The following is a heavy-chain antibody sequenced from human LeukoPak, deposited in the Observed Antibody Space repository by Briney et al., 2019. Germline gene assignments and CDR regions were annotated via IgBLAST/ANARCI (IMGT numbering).Heavy chain of an antibody. V-gene: IGHV3-21*01. CDR3: ARDVSSSNDY. CDR2: ISSSSSYI. D-gene: IGHD6-13*01. J-gene: IGHJ4*02. Sequence: GGSLRLSCAASGFTFSSYSMNWVRQAPGKVLEWVSSISSSSSYIYYADSVKGRFTISRDNAKNSLYLQMNSLRAEDTAVYYCARDVSSSNDYWGQGTLVTVSS. CDR1: GFTFSSYS.